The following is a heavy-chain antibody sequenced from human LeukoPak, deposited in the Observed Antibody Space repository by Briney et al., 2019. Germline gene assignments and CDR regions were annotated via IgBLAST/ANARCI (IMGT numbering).Heavy chain of an antibody. CDR1: GFTFSIYS. V-gene: IGHV3-21*01. J-gene: IGHJ5*02. Sequence: GGSLRLSCAASGFTFSIYSMDWVRQAPGKGLEWVSSISSSSSYIYYADSVKGRFTISRDNAKNSLYLQMNSLRAEDTAVYYCAREKAFLQAFHVSWGQGTLVTVSS. CDR2: ISSSSSYI. D-gene: IGHD3-3*02. CDR3: AREKAFLQAFHVS.